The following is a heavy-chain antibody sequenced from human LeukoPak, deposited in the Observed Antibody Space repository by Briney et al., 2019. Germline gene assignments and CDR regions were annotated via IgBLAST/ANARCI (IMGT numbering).Heavy chain of an antibody. CDR1: GLTFSSYW. CDR2: INSDRSST. CDR3: ARERSSSGYTDDY. Sequence: PGGSLRLSCAASGLTFSSYWMHWVRQAPGKGLVWVSRINSDRSSTSYADSVKGRFTISRDNAKNTLYLQMNSLRAEDTAVYYCARERSSSGYTDDYWGRGTLVTVSS. J-gene: IGHJ4*02. D-gene: IGHD3-22*01. V-gene: IGHV3-74*01.